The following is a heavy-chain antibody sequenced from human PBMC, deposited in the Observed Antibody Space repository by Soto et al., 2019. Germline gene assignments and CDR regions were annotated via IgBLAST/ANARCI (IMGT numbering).Heavy chain of an antibody. Sequence: PGGSLRLSCAASGFTFSSYAMSWVRQAPGKGLEWVSAISGSGGSTYYADSMKGRFTISRDNSKNTLYLQMNSLRAEDTAVYYCAKSRLVVPAATVYYYGMDVWGQGTTVTVSS. CDR1: GFTFSSYA. V-gene: IGHV3-23*01. CDR3: AKSRLVVPAATVYYYGMDV. D-gene: IGHD2-2*01. J-gene: IGHJ6*02. CDR2: ISGSGGST.